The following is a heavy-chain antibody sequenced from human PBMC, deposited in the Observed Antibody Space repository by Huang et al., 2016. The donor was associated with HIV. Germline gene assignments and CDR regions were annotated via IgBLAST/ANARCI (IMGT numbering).Heavy chain of an antibody. J-gene: IGHJ3*02. CDR2: IYDSGRT. D-gene: IGHD3-22*01. CDR1: GCSITSSSYY. Sequence: QLQLQGSGPGLVKPSETLSLTCTVSGCSITSSSYYWGWIRQPPGQGLEWVGSIYDSGRTYYNPARNSRVTVSVDTSKNQFSLKLSSVTAADTAVYYCARHFSYYDSSGYTPWDAFDIWGQGTMVTVSS. V-gene: IGHV4-39*01. CDR3: ARHFSYYDSSGYTPWDAFDI.